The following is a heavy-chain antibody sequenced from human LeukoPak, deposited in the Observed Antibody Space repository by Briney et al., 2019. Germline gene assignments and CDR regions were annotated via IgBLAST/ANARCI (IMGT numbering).Heavy chain of an antibody. D-gene: IGHD2-2*02. J-gene: IGHJ1*01. V-gene: IGHV3-23*01. CDR3: AKDRGYCSSTSCYKFAEYFQH. Sequence: GGSLRLSCAASGFTFSSYAMSWVRQAPGKGLEWVSAISGSGGSTYYADSVKGRFTISRDNSKNTLYLQMNSLRAEDTAVYYCAKDRGYCSSTSCYKFAEYFQHWGQGTLVTVSS. CDR1: GFTFSSYA. CDR2: ISGSGGST.